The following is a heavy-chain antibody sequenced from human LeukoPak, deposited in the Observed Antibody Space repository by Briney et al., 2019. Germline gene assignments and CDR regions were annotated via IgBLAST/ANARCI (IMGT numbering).Heavy chain of an antibody. V-gene: IGHV1-2*02. Sequence: ASVKVSCKTSGYTFSGYYMHWVRQAPGHGLEWMGLISPNTGGTKYAQTFQGRVTLTRDTSISTVYMELSRLRSDDTAVYYCARERGFCSSSSCYTSDAFDIWGQGTMVTVSS. CDR1: GYTFSGYY. CDR2: ISPNTGGT. D-gene: IGHD2-2*02. CDR3: ARERGFCSSSSCYTSDAFDI. J-gene: IGHJ3*02.